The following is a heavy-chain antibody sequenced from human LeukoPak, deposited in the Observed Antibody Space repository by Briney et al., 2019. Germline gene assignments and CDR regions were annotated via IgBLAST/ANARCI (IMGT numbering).Heavy chain of an antibody. J-gene: IGHJ4*02. CDR3: AREGIGYCTNGVCPDY. CDR2: IIPIFGTA. V-gene: IGHV1-69*01. Sequence: ASVKVSCKASGGTFSSYAISWVRKAPGQGLGWMGGIIPIFGTANYAQKFQGRVTITADESTSTAYMELSSLRSEDTAVYYCAREGIGYCTNGVCPDYWGQGTLVTVSS. CDR1: GGTFSSYA. D-gene: IGHD2-8*01.